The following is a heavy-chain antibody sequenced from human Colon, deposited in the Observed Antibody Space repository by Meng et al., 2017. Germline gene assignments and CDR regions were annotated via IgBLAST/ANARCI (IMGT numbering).Heavy chain of an antibody. Sequence: QTRSLTGAISGDSVSSNSAAWNWIRQAPSRGLEWLGRTYYRSKWYNDYAVSVKSRITINPDTSKNQFSLQLNSVTPEDTAVYYCARDRDYYDSSGYSMGYNWFDPWGQGTLVTVSS. CDR2: TYYRSKWYN. CDR3: ARDRDYYDSSGYSMGYNWFDP. V-gene: IGHV6-1*01. J-gene: IGHJ5*02. CDR1: GDSVSSNSAA. D-gene: IGHD3-22*01.